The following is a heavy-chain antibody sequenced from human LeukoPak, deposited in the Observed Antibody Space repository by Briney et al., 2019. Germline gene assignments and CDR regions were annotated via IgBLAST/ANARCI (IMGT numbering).Heavy chain of an antibody. CDR2: ISYDGSNK. Sequence: GRSLRLSCAASGFTFSSYGMNWVRQAPGKGLEWVAVISYDGSNKYYADSVKGRFTISRDNPKNTLYLQMNSLRAEDTAVYYCAKEWGHYDILTGYLNWGQGTLVTVSS. CDR1: GFTFSSYG. CDR3: AKEWGHYDILTGYLN. J-gene: IGHJ4*02. D-gene: IGHD3-9*01. V-gene: IGHV3-30*18.